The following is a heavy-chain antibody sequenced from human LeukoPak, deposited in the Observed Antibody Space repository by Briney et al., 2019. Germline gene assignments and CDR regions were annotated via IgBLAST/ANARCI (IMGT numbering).Heavy chain of an antibody. Sequence: ASVKVSCKASGYTFTGYYMHWVRQAPGQGLEWMGWINPNSGGTNYAQKFQGRVTMTRDTSISTAYMELSRLRSDDTAVYYCASYQRSGQTDTQSSPIQHWGQGTLVTVSS. CDR1: GYTFTGYY. CDR2: INPNSGGT. J-gene: IGHJ1*01. V-gene: IGHV1-2*02. D-gene: IGHD2-15*01. CDR3: ASYQRSGQTDTQSSPIQH.